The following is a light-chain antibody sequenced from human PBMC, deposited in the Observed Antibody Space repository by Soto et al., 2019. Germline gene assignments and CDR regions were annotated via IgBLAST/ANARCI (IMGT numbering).Light chain of an antibody. CDR1: QSFYSNS. CDR2: GVS. J-gene: IGKJ1*01. Sequence: LTQSPGTLSLSPGETAPLSCRASQSFYSNSLAWYQQRPGQAPRLLIYGVSTRATGIPDRFSGSRSGTDFTLIISRLEPEDFAVYYCHQYVIPPWTFGLGTKVDI. CDR3: HQYVIPPWT. V-gene: IGKV3-20*01.